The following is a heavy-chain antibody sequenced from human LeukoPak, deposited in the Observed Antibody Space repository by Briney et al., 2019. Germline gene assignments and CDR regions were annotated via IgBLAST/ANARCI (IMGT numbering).Heavy chain of an antibody. D-gene: IGHD2-15*01. J-gene: IGHJ4*02. V-gene: IGHV3-7*01. CDR2: IKQDGSQK. CDR1: GFTFSNFW. Sequence: GGSLRLSCAASGFTFSNFWMTWVRQAPGKGLEWVAIIKQDGSQKYYVDSVKGRFTISRDNAKNSLYLQMNRLRAQCTAVYYCARFEDDGDYFDYWGQGTLVTVSS. CDR3: ARFEDDGDYFDY.